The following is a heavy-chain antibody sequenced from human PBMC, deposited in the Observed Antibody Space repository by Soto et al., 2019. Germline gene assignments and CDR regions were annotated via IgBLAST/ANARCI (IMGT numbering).Heavy chain of an antibody. D-gene: IGHD3-9*01. V-gene: IGHV1-18*01. CDR3: ARDSERYFDWLLYYYGMDV. CDR1: GYTFTSYG. CDR2: ISAYNGNT. Sequence: ASVKVSCKASGYTFTSYGISWVRQAPGQGLEWMGWISAYNGNTNYAQKLQGRVTMTTDTSTSTAYMELSSLRSEDTAVYYCARDSERYFDWLLYYYGMDVWGQGTTVTVSS. J-gene: IGHJ6*02.